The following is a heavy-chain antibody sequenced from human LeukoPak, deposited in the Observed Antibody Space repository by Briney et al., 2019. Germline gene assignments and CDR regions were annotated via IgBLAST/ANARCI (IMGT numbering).Heavy chain of an antibody. CDR3: ARSGVSSSLTDYYYMDV. J-gene: IGHJ6*03. CDR1: GGTFTSYY. D-gene: IGHD6-6*01. V-gene: IGHV1-46*01. CDR2: INPSGGST. Sequence: ASVKVSCKASGGTFTSYYMHWVRQAPGQGLEWMGIINPSGGSTSYAQKFQGRVTMTRDMSTSTVYMELSSLRSEDTAVYYCARSGVSSSLTDYYYMDVWGKGTTVTVSS.